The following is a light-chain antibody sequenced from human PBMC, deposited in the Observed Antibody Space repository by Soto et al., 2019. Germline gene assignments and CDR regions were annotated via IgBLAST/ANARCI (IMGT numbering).Light chain of an antibody. J-gene: IGLJ1*01. CDR1: SSNIGSNT. CDR2: SNN. V-gene: IGLV1-44*01. Sequence: QSVLTQPPSASGTPGQRVTISCSGSSSNIGSNTVNWYQQLPGTAPKLLIYSNNQRPSGVPVRFSGSKSGTSASLAISGLQSEDEDDYYCAAWDDSLNALSFGTGTKLTVL. CDR3: AAWDDSLNALS.